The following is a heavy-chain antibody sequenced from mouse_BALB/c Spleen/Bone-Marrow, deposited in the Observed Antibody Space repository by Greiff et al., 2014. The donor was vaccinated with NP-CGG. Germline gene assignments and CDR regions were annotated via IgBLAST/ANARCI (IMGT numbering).Heavy chain of an antibody. Sequence: VKISCKASGYAFSSSWMNWVKQRPGQGLEWIGRIYPGDGDTNYNGKFKGKAKLTAEKSSSTAYIQLSSLTSVDSAVYFCARSGYDYENYWGQGTTLTVSS. V-gene: IGHV1-82*01. CDR3: ARSGYDYENY. J-gene: IGHJ2*01. D-gene: IGHD2-4*01. CDR1: GYAFSSSW. CDR2: IYPGDGDT.